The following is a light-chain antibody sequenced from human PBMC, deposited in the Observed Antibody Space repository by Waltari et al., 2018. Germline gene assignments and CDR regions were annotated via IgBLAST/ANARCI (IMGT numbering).Light chain of an antibody. V-gene: IGKV1-9*01. CDR3: QQLNSYPSWT. J-gene: IGKJ1*01. Sequence: IQLTQSPSSLSASVGDRVTITCRASQGISSYLAWYQQKPGKAPKLLIYAASTLQSGVPSRFSGSGSGTDFTLTISSLQPEDVATYYCQQLNSYPSWTFGQGTKVEIK. CDR2: AAS. CDR1: QGISSY.